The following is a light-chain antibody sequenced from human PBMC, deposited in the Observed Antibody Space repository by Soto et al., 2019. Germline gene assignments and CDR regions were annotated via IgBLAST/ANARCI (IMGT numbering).Light chain of an antibody. J-gene: IGKJ4*01. CDR2: SAS. V-gene: IGKV1-27*01. CDR1: QGIGSY. CDR3: QMFSRYQLT. Sequence: DTQMTQSPSSLSASVGYRITITCRASQGIGSYLAWYQQKPGRSPKHLIYSASKLQSGVPSRFSGGGSATVFTLPISRMEHEDFAVSYCQMFSRYQLTFGGGTKVDIK.